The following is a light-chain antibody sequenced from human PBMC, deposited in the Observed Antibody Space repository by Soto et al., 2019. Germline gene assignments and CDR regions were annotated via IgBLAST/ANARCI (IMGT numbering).Light chain of an antibody. V-gene: IGLV1-40*01. CDR2: GDN. J-gene: IGLJ2*01. CDR1: SSNLGAGYD. CDR3: AAWDDSLKGPA. Sequence: QSVLTQPPSVSGTPGQRITISCTGTSSNLGAGYDVHWYQHLPGTAPKVVIFGDNHRPSGVPDRFSGSKSAASASLAITGLQAEDEADYHCAAWDDSLKGPAFGGGTKLTVL.